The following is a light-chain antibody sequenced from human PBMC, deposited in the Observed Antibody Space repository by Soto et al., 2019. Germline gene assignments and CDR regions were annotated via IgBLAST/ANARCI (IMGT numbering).Light chain of an antibody. V-gene: IGKV3-15*01. J-gene: IGKJ4*01. CDR2: GAS. CDR3: LQYNNWPSLT. CDR1: QSVSSN. Sequence: EIVMTQSPGTLSVSPGERVTLSCRASQSVSSNLAWYQQKPGQTPRLLIFGASITATGIPARFSGSGSGTEFTLTISSRQSEDFAIYYCLQYNNWPSLTFGGGTKVEIK.